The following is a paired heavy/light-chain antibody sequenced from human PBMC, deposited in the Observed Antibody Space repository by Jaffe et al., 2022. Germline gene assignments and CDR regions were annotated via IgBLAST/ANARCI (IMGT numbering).Light chain of an antibody. V-gene: IGLV1-47*01. CDR2: LDN. CDR1: RSNLGLNA. J-gene: IGLJ2*01. CDR3: AGWDSSLYGVI. Sequence: QSVLTQPPSASGTPGQRVTISCFGSRSNLGLNAVYWYQQFPGTTPRLVIYLDNQRPSGVPDRFSGSKSGTSASLTISGLRTEDEADYYCAGWDSSLYGVIFGGGTKLTVL.
Heavy chain of an antibody. CDR3: GGVVSVAGIGTYDY. V-gene: IGHV4-61*02. Sequence: QVQVEESGPGLVKPSQTLSLTCTVSGDSVSSRNYFWSWMRQPAGKGLEWVGRVYDYGRTDYNPSLTGRVTIAMDTTKNQFSLRLTSVTAADTAVYFCGGVVSVAGIGTYDYWGQGILVTVSA. CDR1: GDSVSSRNYF. D-gene: IGHD6-19*01. CDR2: VYDYGRT. J-gene: IGHJ4*02.